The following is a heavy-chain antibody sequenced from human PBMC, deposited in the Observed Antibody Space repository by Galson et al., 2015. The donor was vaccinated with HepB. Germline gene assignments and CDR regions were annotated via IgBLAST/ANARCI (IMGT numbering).Heavy chain of an antibody. CDR3: ARDTGDELLWFGELFPSYYFDY. Sequence: SVKVSCKASGGTFSRYAISWVRQAPGQGLEWMGGITPMFGRAKYAQKFQGRVTITADESTNTAYMELNSLRAEDTAVYYCARDTGDELLWFGELFPSYYFDYWGQGTLVTVSS. CDR2: ITPMFGRA. D-gene: IGHD3-10*01. CDR1: GGTFSRYA. V-gene: IGHV1-69*13. J-gene: IGHJ4*02.